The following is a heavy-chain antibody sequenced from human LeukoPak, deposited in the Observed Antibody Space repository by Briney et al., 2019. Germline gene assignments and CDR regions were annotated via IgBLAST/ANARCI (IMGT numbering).Heavy chain of an antibody. V-gene: IGHV3-20*04. D-gene: IGHD1-26*01. Sequence: PGGSLRLSXAASGFTFDDYGMSWVRQAPGKGLEWVSGINWNGGSTGYADSVKGRFTISRDNAKNSLYLQMNSLRAEDTALYYCARVVGATGAYYYYMDVWGKGTTVTVSS. CDR2: INWNGGST. CDR3: ARVVGATGAYYYYMDV. J-gene: IGHJ6*03. CDR1: GFTFDDYG.